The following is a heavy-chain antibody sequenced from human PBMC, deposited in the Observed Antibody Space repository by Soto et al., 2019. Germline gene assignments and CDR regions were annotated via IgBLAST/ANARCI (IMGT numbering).Heavy chain of an antibody. CDR2: ISGSGGST. J-gene: IGHJ4*02. V-gene: IGHV3-23*01. Sequence: GGSLRLSCAASGFTFSSYAMSWVRQAPGKGLEWVSAISGSGGSTYYADSVKGRFTISRDNSKNTLYLQMNSLRAEDTAVYYCAKPSGIVVVPAADDYWGQGTLVTVSS. CDR3: AKPSGIVVVPAADDY. CDR1: GFTFSSYA. D-gene: IGHD2-2*01.